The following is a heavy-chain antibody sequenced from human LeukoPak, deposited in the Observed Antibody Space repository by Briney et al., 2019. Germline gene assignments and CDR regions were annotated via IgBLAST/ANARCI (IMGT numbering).Heavy chain of an antibody. Sequence: GGSLRLSCAASGFSLSNNYMSWVRQPPGKGLEWVSVIFGGGGGYYADSVKGRFTISRDNSKNAVYLQMNSLRPEDTAVYYCARESRSSTWYVHFDYWGQGTLVTVSS. V-gene: IGHV3-53*01. CDR2: IFGGGGG. D-gene: IGHD6-13*01. CDR3: ARESRSSTWYVHFDY. J-gene: IGHJ4*02. CDR1: GFSLSNNY.